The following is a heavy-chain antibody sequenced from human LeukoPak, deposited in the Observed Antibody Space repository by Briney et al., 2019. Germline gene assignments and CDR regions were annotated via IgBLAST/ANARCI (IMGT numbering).Heavy chain of an antibody. D-gene: IGHD6-13*01. V-gene: IGHV3-21*01. CDR3: AGGAGAAGTSAFDF. CDR1: GFTFSSYG. CDR2: ISSSTSYI. J-gene: IGHJ4*02. Sequence: GGSLRLSCAASGFTFSSYGMSWVRQAPGKGLEWVSSISSSTSYIYYADSVKGRFTISRDNAKNLLYLQMNSLRAEDTAIYYCAGGAGAAGTSAFDFWGQGTLVTVSS.